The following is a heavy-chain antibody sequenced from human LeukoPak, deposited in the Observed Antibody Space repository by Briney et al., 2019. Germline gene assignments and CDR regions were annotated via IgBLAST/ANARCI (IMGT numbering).Heavy chain of an antibody. CDR2: IIPIFGTA. CDR3: ASYSSSWHTYNWFDP. J-gene: IGHJ5*02. V-gene: IGHV1-69*06. Sequence: ASVKVSCKASGGTFSSYAISWVRQAPGQGLEWMGGIIPIFGTANYAQKFQGRVTITADKSTSTAYMELSSLRSEDTAVYYCASYSSSWHTYNWFDPWGQGTLVAVSS. D-gene: IGHD6-13*01. CDR1: GGTFSSYA.